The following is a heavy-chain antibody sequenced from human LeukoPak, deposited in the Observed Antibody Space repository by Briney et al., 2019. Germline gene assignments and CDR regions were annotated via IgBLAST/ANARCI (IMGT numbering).Heavy chain of an antibody. D-gene: IGHD3-9*01. CDR3: ARADILTGYTPSYDYYGMDV. CDR1: GGTFSSYA. Sequence: SVKVSCKASGGTFSSYAISWVRQAPGQGLEWMGGIIPIFGTANYAQKFQGRVTITADESTSTAYMELSSLRSEDTAVYYCARADILTGYTPSYDYYGMDVWGKGTTVTVSS. CDR2: IIPIFGTA. J-gene: IGHJ6*04. V-gene: IGHV1-69*13.